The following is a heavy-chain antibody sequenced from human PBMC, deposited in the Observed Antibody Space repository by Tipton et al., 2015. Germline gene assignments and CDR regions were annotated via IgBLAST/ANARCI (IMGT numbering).Heavy chain of an antibody. CDR2: IYYTGST. J-gene: IGHJ4*02. D-gene: IGHD2-8*01. CDR3: ARLFNGSHRY. V-gene: IGHV4-39*01. Sequence: TLSLTCTVSGGSISSSSYYWGWIRQPPGKGLEWIGSIYYTGSTYYNPSLESRVTISVDTSKNQFSLKLNSVTAADTAVYYCARLFNGSHRYWGQGTLVTVSP. CDR1: GGSISSSSYY.